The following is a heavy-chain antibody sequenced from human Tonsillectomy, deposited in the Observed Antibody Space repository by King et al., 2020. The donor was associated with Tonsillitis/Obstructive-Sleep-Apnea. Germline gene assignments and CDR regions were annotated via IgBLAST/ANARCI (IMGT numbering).Heavy chain of an antibody. J-gene: IGHJ5*02. Sequence: QLQESGPGLVKPSETLSLICTVSGGSISSYYWSWIRQPPGKGLEWIGYIYDSGSTNYNPSLKSRVTISVDTSKNQFSLKLNSVTAADTAMYYCARRAVAGGGWFDPWGQGTLVTVSS. CDR2: IYDSGST. D-gene: IGHD6-19*01. CDR1: GGSISSYY. CDR3: ARRAVAGGGWFDP. V-gene: IGHV4-59*01.